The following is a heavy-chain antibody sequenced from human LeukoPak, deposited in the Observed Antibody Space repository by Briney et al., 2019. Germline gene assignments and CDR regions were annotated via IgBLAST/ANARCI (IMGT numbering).Heavy chain of an antibody. CDR1: GYSISSGYY. D-gene: IGHD4-17*01. Sequence: SEALSLTCTVSGYSISSGYYWGWIRQPPGKGLEWIGSIYHSGNTYYNPSLKSRVTISVDTSKNQFSLKLSSVTAADTAVYYCARAGYGDSDFDYWGQGTLVTVSS. CDR2: IYHSGNT. CDR3: ARAGYGDSDFDY. J-gene: IGHJ4*02. V-gene: IGHV4-38-2*02.